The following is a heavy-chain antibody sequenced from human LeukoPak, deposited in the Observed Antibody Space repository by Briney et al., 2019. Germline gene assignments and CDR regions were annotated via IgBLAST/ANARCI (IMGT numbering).Heavy chain of an antibody. D-gene: IGHD5-18*01. V-gene: IGHV4-38-2*02. CDR2: IYHSGST. J-gene: IGHJ4*02. CDR1: GYSISSGYY. Sequence: SETLSLTCTVSGYSISSGYYWGWIRQPPGKGLEWIGSIYHSGSTYYNPSLKSRVTISVDTSKNQFSLKLSSVTAADTAVYYCFVFSPRAMVEEEFEYWGQGTLVTVSS. CDR3: FVFSPRAMVEEEFEY.